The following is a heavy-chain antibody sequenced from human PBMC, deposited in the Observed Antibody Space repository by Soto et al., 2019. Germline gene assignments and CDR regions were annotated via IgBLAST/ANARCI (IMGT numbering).Heavy chain of an antibody. CDR3: ARDIHYDFWSGYFIGYYYYGMDV. CDR1: GYTFTSYA. D-gene: IGHD3-3*01. Sequence: GASVKVSCKASGYTFTSYAMHWVRQAPGQGLEWMGIINPSCGSTSYAQKFQGRVTMIRDTSTSTVYMELSSLRSEDTAVYYCARDIHYDFWSGYFIGYYYYGMDVWGQGTTVTVSS. CDR2: INPSCGST. J-gene: IGHJ6*02. V-gene: IGHV1-46*01.